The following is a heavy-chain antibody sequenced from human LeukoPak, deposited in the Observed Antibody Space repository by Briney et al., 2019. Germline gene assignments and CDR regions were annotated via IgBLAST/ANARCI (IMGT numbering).Heavy chain of an antibody. CDR2: IIPIVETA. D-gene: IGHD6-19*01. CDR1: GGTFSNYA. V-gene: IGHV1-69*05. J-gene: IGHJ6*03. Sequence: SVKVSCKASGGTFSNYALNWVRQAPGQGLEWMGGIIPIVETANYAQKFQGRVTISTDESTSTVFMELHSLRSEDTAVYYCTTDPRITVAGTGYYYYYMGVWGKGTTVTVSS. CDR3: TTDPRITVAGTGYYYYYMGV.